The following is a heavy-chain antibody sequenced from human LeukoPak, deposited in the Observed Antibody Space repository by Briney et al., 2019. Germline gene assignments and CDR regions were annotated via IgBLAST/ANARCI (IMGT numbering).Heavy chain of an antibody. Sequence: GGSLRLSCAASGFIFSTHAMSWVRLAPGRGLEWVSVVSSGGGTTYYADFVKGRFTISRNNSMSTLSLQMRSLGVEDTAMYYCAREKSWGAVDYWGQGTLVTVSS. CDR2: VSSGGGTT. J-gene: IGHJ4*02. D-gene: IGHD7-27*01. V-gene: IGHV3-23*01. CDR1: GFIFSTHA. CDR3: AREKSWGAVDY.